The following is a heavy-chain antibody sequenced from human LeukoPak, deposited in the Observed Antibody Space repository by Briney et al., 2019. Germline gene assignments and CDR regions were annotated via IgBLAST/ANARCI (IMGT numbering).Heavy chain of an antibody. Sequence: SVKVSCKASGGTFSSYAISWVRQAPGQGLEWMGGIIPIFGTANYAQKFQGRVTITADESTSTAYMELSSLRSEDTAVYYRARTYYYGSGSSEYFQHWGQGTLVTVSS. CDR2: IIPIFGTA. V-gene: IGHV1-69*01. CDR3: ARTYYYGSGSSEYFQH. D-gene: IGHD3-10*01. CDR1: GGTFSSYA. J-gene: IGHJ1*01.